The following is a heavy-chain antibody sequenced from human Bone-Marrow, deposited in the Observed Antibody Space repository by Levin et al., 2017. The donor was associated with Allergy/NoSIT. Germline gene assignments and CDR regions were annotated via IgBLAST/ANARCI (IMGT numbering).Heavy chain of an antibody. D-gene: IGHD3-10*01. CDR2: ISGNTGNT. J-gene: IGHJ5*02. Sequence: ASVKVSCKTSGYNFQKYGMTWVRQAPGQGLEWMGWISGNTGNTKDSPRFQGRVTMTTDTSMSTAFIAFRSLVSDYSAVYFCARDDGSGSYIWLDPWGQGTLVTVSS. CDR3: ARDDGSGSYIWLDP. V-gene: IGHV1-18*01. CDR1: GYNFQKYG.